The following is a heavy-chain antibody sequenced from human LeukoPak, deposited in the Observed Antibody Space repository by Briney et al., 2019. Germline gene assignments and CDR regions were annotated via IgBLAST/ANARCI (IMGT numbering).Heavy chain of an antibody. Sequence: AGGSLRLSCAASGFTSSTFSMNWVRQTPGKGLGWVSAISGSGSDIYYADSVKGRFTISRDNPKRSLYLQMNSLRAEDTAVYYCARRTFPNDAFDVWGQGTVVTVSS. CDR3: ARRTFPNDAFDV. V-gene: IGHV3-21*01. CDR2: ISGSGSDI. D-gene: IGHD1-7*01. CDR1: GFTSSTFS. J-gene: IGHJ3*01.